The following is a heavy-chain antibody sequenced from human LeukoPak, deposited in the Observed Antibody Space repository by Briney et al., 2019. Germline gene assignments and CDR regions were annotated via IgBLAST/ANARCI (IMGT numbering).Heavy chain of an antibody. CDR2: ISHSGST. CDR3: AGPDSSEIDY. CDR1: GGSFSGYY. V-gene: IGHV4-34*01. J-gene: IGHJ4*02. Sequence: SETLSLTCAVYGGSFSGYYWSWIRQPPGKGLEWIGEISHSGSTNYNPSLKSRATISVDTSKNQFSLKLSSVTAADTAMYYCAGPDSSEIDYWGQGTLVTVSS.